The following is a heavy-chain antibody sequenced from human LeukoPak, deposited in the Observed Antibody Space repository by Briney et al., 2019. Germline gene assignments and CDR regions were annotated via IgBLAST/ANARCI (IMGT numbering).Heavy chain of an antibody. CDR1: GFTFSSHS. J-gene: IGHJ3*02. V-gene: IGHV3-21*01. CDR3: ARGEQDYYDSSGYGTPGSFDI. D-gene: IGHD3-22*01. Sequence: GGSLRLSCAASGFTFSSHSMNWVRQAPGKGLEWVSSISSSSSYIYYADSVKGRFTISRDNAKNSLYLQMNSLRAEDTAVYYCARGEQDYYDSSGYGTPGSFDIWGQGTMVTVSS. CDR2: ISSSSSYI.